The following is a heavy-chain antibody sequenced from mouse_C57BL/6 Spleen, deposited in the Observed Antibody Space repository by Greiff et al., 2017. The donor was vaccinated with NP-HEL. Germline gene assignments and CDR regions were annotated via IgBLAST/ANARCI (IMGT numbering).Heavy chain of an antibody. Sequence: QVQLQQSGPELVKPGASVKISCKASGYSFTSYYIHWVKQRPGQGLEWIGWIYPGSGNTKYTEKFKGKATLTADTSSSTAYMQLSCLTSENSAVYYCARPLYYGSSPYAMDYWGQGTSVTVSS. CDR1: GYSFTSYY. V-gene: IGHV1-66*01. D-gene: IGHD1-1*01. CDR3: ARPLYYGSSPYAMDY. J-gene: IGHJ4*01. CDR2: IYPGSGNT.